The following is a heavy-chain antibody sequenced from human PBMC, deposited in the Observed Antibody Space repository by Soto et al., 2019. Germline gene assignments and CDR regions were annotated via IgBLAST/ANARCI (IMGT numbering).Heavy chain of an antibody. D-gene: IGHD4-17*01. J-gene: IGHJ5*02. CDR2: IYHSGST. Sequence: SETLSLTCAVSGGSISSCGYSWSWIRQPPGKGLEWIGYIYHSGSTYYNPSLKSRVTISVDRPKNQFSLKLSSVTAADTAVYYCARSYGDGLGGWFDPWGQGTLVTVSS. CDR1: GGSISSCGYS. CDR3: ARSYGDGLGGWFDP. V-gene: IGHV4-30-2*01.